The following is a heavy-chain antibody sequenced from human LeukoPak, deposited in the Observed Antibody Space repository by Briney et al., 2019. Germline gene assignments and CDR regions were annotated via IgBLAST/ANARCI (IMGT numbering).Heavy chain of an antibody. CDR2: IYYSGST. CDR3: ARDRGGYSYGPRDAFDI. V-gene: IGHV4-31*03. CDR1: GGSISSGGYY. Sequence: SQTLSLTCTVSGGSISSGGYYWSWIRQHPGKGLEWIGYIYYSGSTYYNPSLKSRVTISVDTSKNQFSLKLSSVTAADTAVYYCARDRGGYSYGPRDAFDIWGQGTMVTVSS. D-gene: IGHD5-18*01. J-gene: IGHJ3*02.